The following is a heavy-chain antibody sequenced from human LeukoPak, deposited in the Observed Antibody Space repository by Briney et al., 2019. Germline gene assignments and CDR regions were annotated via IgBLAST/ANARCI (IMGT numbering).Heavy chain of an antibody. V-gene: IGHV4-31*03. CDR3: ASADYDMAFDI. Sequence: SETLSLTCTVSGGSLISGGYYSSWIRQHPGKGLEWIGYIYYSGSTDYNPSLKSRFTMSVDTSKNQFSLKLSSVTAADTAVYYCASADYDMAFDIWGQGTMVTVSS. D-gene: IGHD3-9*01. J-gene: IGHJ3*02. CDR2: IYYSGST. CDR1: GGSLISGGYY.